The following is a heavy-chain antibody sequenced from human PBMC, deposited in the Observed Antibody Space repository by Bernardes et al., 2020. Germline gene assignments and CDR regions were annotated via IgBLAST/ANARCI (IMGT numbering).Heavy chain of an antibody. CDR1: GFTFDDYA. CDR3: AKDKGTYYYGSGSQGYYFDY. Sequence: GGSLRLSCAASGFTFDDYAMHWVRQAPGKGLEWVSGISWNSGSIGYADSVKGRFTISRDNAKNSLYLQMNSLRAEDMALYYCAKDKGTYYYGSGSQGYYFDYWGQGTLVTVSS. CDR2: ISWNSGSI. V-gene: IGHV3-9*03. D-gene: IGHD3-10*01. J-gene: IGHJ4*02.